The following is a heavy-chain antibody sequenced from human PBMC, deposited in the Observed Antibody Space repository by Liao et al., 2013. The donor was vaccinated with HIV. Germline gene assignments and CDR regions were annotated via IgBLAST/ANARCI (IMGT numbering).Heavy chain of an antibody. J-gene: IGHJ4*02. CDR1: GGSISSYY. V-gene: IGHV4-59*12. Sequence: QVQLQESGPGLVKPSETLSLTCTVSGGSISSYYWSWIRQPPGKGLEWIGYIYYSGSTNYNPSLKSRVTISVDTSKNQFSLKLSSVTAADTAVYYCARGGRWLRFSACDYWGQGTLVTVSS. CDR3: ARGGRWLRFSACDY. CDR2: IYYSGST. D-gene: IGHD5-12*01.